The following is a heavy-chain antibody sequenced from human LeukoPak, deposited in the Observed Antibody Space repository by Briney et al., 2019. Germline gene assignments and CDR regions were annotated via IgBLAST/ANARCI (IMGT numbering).Heavy chain of an antibody. V-gene: IGHV3-21*01. Sequence: AGGSLRLSCAASGFTFSSFGMSWVRQAPGKGLEWVSSIFPSGGEIHYADSVRGRFTISRDNAKNSLYLQMNSLRAEDTAVYYCARDYDFWSGRSTSWFDPWGQGTLVTVSS. CDR1: GFTFSSFG. CDR3: ARDYDFWSGRSTSWFDP. J-gene: IGHJ5*02. D-gene: IGHD3-3*01. CDR2: IFPSGGEI.